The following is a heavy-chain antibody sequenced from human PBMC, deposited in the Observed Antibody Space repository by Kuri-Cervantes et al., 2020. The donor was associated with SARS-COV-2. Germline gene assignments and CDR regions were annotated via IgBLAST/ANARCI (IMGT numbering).Heavy chain of an antibody. CDR1: GFTFSSYS. CDR2: IWYDGSNK. Sequence: GESLKISCAASGFTFSSYSMHWVRQAPGKGLEWVAVIWYDGSNKYYADSVKGRFTISRDNSKNTLYLQMNSLRAEDTAVYYCARQGVEGVGYWGQGTLVTVSS. D-gene: IGHD2-8*01. J-gene: IGHJ4*02. CDR3: ARQGVEGVGY. V-gene: IGHV3-33*08.